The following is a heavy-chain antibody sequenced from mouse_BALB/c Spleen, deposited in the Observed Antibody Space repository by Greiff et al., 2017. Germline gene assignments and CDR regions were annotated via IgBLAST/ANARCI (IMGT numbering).Heavy chain of an antibody. D-gene: IGHD2-2*01. J-gene: IGHJ4*01. CDR3: AALGYDVMDY. CDR1: GFSLTSYG. Sequence: VKLMESGPSLVQPSQSLSITCTVSGFSLTSYGVHWVRQSPGKGLEWLGVLWRGGSTDYNAAFMSRLSITKDNSKSQVFFKMNSLQADDTAIYYCAALGYDVMDYWGQGTSVTVSS. CDR2: LWRGGST. V-gene: IGHV2-5-1*01.